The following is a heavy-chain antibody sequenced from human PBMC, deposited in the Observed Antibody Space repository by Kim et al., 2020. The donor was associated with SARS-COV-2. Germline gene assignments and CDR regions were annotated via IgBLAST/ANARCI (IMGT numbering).Heavy chain of an antibody. Sequence: GGSLRLSCAASGFTFSSYAMSWVRQAPGKGLEWVSAISGSGGSTYYADSVKGRFTISRDKSKNTLYVQMNSLRAEDTAVYYCAKGDCSSISCQVLDYWGQGTLVTVSS. CDR3: AKGDCSSISCQVLDY. CDR2: ISGSGGST. D-gene: IGHD2-2*01. CDR1: GFTFSSYA. V-gene: IGHV3-23*01. J-gene: IGHJ4*02.